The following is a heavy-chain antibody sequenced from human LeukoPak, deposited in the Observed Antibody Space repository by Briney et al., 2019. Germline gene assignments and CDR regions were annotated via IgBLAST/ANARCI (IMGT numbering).Heavy chain of an antibody. Sequence: SQTLSLTCTVSGGSISSGGYYWSWIRQPPGKGLEWIGYIYHSGSTYYNPSLKSRVTISVDRSKNKFSLKLSSVTAADTAVYYCARGDDYSDRSYYFDYWGQGTLVTVSS. CDR2: IYHSGST. CDR3: ARGDDYSDRSYYFDY. J-gene: IGHJ4*02. CDR1: GGSISSGGYY. V-gene: IGHV4-30-2*01. D-gene: IGHD4-11*01.